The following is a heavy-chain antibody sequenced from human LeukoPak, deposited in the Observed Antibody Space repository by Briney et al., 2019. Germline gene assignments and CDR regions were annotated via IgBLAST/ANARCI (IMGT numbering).Heavy chain of an antibody. D-gene: IGHD2-2*02. Sequence: SETLSLTCAVYGGSFSGYYWSWIRQPPGKGLEWIGEINHSGSTNYNPSLKSRVTISVDTSKNQFSLKLSSVTAADTAVYYCAREGDIVVVPAAIGAFDIWGQGTMVTVSS. V-gene: IGHV4-34*01. CDR2: INHSGST. CDR1: GGSFSGYY. CDR3: AREGDIVVVPAAIGAFDI. J-gene: IGHJ3*02.